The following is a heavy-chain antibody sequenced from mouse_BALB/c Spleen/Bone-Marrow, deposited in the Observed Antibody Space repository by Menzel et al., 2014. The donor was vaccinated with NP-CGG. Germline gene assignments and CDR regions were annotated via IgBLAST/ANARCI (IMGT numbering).Heavy chain of an antibody. V-gene: IGHV1-63*02. D-gene: IGHD2-10*02. CDR3: AREEYGNYDRFIDY. J-gene: IGHJ2*01. Sequence: QVQLKESGAELVRPGTSVKISCKASGYTFTNYWLSWVKRRPGHGLEWIGDIYPGGGYTNFNERFKGKATLTADTSSSTAYMQLSSLTSEDSAVYFCAREEYGNYDRFIDYWGQGTTLTVSS. CDR2: IYPGGGYT. CDR1: GYTFTNYW.